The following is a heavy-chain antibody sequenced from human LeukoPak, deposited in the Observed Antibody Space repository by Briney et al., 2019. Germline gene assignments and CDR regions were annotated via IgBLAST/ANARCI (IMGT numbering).Heavy chain of an antibody. Sequence: PSETLSLTCAVYGGSFSGYYWSWIRQPPGKGLEWIGEINHSGSTNYNPSLKSRVTISVDTSKNQFSLKLSSVTTADTAVYYCASYYYGSVPVTWGQGTLVTVSS. V-gene: IGHV4-34*01. D-gene: IGHD3-10*01. J-gene: IGHJ5*02. CDR3: ASYYYGSVPVT. CDR1: GGSFSGYY. CDR2: INHSGST.